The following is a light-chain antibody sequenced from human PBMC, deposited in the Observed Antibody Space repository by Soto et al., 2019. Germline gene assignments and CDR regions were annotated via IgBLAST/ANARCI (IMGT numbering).Light chain of an antibody. CDR3: QRTYSTPRT. J-gene: IGKJ1*01. V-gene: IGKV1-39*01. Sequence: DILMTQSPSSLSASVGDRVTITCRASQTISTYLNWYQQKPGKAPKLLIYAASTLQSGVPSQFSGSGSGTDFTLTITYLQPEDFASYYCQRTYSTPRTFGQGTKVDIK. CDR1: QTISTY. CDR2: AAS.